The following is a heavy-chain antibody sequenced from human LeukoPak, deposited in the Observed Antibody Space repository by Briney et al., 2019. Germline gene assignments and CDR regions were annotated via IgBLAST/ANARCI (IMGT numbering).Heavy chain of an antibody. Sequence: GGSLRLSCAASGFTFSSYEMNWVRQAPGKGLEWVSYISSSGRTIYYADTVKGRFTISRDNAKNSQYLQMNSLRAEDTAVYYCARGDVVVTAPPLFDYWGQGTLVTVSS. V-gene: IGHV3-48*03. J-gene: IGHJ4*02. CDR3: ARGDVVVTAPPLFDY. D-gene: IGHD2-21*02. CDR2: ISSSGRTI. CDR1: GFTFSSYE.